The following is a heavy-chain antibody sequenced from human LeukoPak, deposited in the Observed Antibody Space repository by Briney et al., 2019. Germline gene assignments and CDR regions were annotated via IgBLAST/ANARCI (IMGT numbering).Heavy chain of an antibody. Sequence: GGSLTLSCTASGFTFSSYDMSWVRQPTGKGLEWVSDIGTAGDTYYPGSVKGRFTISRENAKNSLYLQMNSLRAGDTAVYYCARARSSTIEAYYMDVWGKGTTVTVS. CDR2: IGTAGDT. CDR3: ARARSSTIEAYYMDV. J-gene: IGHJ6*03. CDR1: GFTFSSYD. V-gene: IGHV3-13*01. D-gene: IGHD2-2*01.